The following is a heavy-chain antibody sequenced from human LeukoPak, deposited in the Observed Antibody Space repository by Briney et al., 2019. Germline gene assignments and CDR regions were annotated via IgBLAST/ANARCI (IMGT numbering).Heavy chain of an antibody. CDR3: ARQLIAAADPNDY. V-gene: IGHV3-11*06. CDR1: GGSISSGGYY. Sequence: LSLTCTVSGGSISSGGYYWSWIRQAPGKGLEWVSYISSSSSYTNYADSVKGRFTISRDNAKNSLYLQMNSLRAEDTAVYYCARQLIAAADPNDYWGQGTLVTVSS. D-gene: IGHD6-13*01. CDR2: ISSSSSYT. J-gene: IGHJ4*02.